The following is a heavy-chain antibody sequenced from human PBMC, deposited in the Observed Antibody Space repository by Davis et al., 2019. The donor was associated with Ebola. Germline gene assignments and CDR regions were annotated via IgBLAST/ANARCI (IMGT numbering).Heavy chain of an antibody. CDR3: ARDGSVAAIELDY. Sequence: ASVKVSCKASGYTFTNFGITWVRQAPGQGLEWMGWINPHNGNTNYAQNVQGRVTMTTDTSTSTAYMEVRSLRSDDTAVYYCARDGSVAAIELDYWGQGTLVTVSS. CDR2: INPHNGNT. CDR1: GYTFTNFG. J-gene: IGHJ4*02. V-gene: IGHV1-18*04. D-gene: IGHD2-2*02.